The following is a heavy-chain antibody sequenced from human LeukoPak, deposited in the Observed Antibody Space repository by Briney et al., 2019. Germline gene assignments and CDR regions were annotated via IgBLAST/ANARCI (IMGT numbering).Heavy chain of an antibody. J-gene: IGHJ4*02. Sequence: PSETLSLTCTVSGGSISSYYWSWIRQPPGKGLEWIGYIYYSGSTNYNPSLKNRVTISVDTSKNQFSLKLSSVTAADTAVYYCAREVAVAGGPDYWGQGTLVTVSS. CDR1: GGSISSYY. CDR2: IYYSGST. V-gene: IGHV4-59*01. D-gene: IGHD6-19*01. CDR3: AREVAVAGGPDY.